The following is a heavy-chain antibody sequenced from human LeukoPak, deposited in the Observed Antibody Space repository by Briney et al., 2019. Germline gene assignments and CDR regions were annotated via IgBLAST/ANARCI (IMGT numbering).Heavy chain of an antibody. V-gene: IGHV1-2*02. D-gene: IGHD3-3*01. CDR2: INPNSGGT. CDR3: ARDRNYDFWSGYYTDY. CDR1: GYTFTGYY. Sequence: GASVKVSCKASGYTFTGYYMHWVRQAPGQGLEWMGWINPNSGGTNYAQKFQGRVTMTRDTSISTAYMELSRLRSDDTAVYYCARDRNYDFWSGYYTDYWGQGTLVTVSS. J-gene: IGHJ4*02.